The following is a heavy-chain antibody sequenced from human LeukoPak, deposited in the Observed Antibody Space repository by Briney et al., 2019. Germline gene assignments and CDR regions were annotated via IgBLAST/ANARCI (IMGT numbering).Heavy chain of an antibody. CDR3: ARDRTTVTTLGWFDP. V-gene: IGHV3-21*01. CDR2: ISSSSSYI. Sequence: GGSLSLSCAASGFTFSSYSMNWVRQAPGKGLEWVSSISSSSSYIYYADSVKGRFTISRDNAKNSLYLQMNSLRAEDTAVYYCARDRTTVTTLGWFDPWGQGTLVTVSA. D-gene: IGHD4-17*01. J-gene: IGHJ5*02. CDR1: GFTFSSYS.